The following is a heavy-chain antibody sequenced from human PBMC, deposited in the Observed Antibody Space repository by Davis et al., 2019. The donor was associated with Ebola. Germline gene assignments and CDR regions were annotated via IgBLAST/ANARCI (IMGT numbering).Heavy chain of an antibody. CDR1: GFTFDDYA. V-gene: IGHV3-20*01. CDR3: ARVNAVTGYSRFDS. CDR2: VNWNGAST. D-gene: IGHD3-9*01. J-gene: IGHJ5*01. Sequence: GGSLRLSCAASGFTFDDYAMTWVRQAPGLGLEWVSGVNWNGASTGYADSVKGRFTISRDNARNSLYLQMNSLRPEDTAFYHCARVNAVTGYSRFDSWGQGTLVTVSS.